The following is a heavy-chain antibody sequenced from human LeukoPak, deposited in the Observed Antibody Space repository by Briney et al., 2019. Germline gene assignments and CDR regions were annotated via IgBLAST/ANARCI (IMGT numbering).Heavy chain of an antibody. CDR2: IRSKAYGGTT. V-gene: IGHV3-49*03. CDR3: TRGFSPYYDILTGLFDY. D-gene: IGHD3-9*01. Sequence: GSLRLSCTASGFTFGDYAMSWFRQAPGKGLEWVGFIRSKAYGGTTEYAASVKGRFTISRDDSKSIAYLQINSLKTEDTAVYYCTRGFSPYYDILTGLFDYWGQGTLVTVSS. CDR1: GFTFGDYA. J-gene: IGHJ4*02.